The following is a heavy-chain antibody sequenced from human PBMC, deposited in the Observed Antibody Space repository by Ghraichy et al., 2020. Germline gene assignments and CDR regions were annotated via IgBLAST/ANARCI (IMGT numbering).Heavy chain of an antibody. D-gene: IGHD3-10*01. CDR2: IKSKTDGGTT. J-gene: IGHJ4*02. Sequence: GGSLRLSCAASGFTFSNAWMSWVRQAPGKGLEWVGRIKSKTDGGTTDYAAPVKGRFTISRDDSKNTLYLQMNSLKTEDTAVYYCTTHTVRFGELLFDYWGQGTLVTVSS. V-gene: IGHV3-15*01. CDR3: TTHTVRFGELLFDY. CDR1: GFTFSNAW.